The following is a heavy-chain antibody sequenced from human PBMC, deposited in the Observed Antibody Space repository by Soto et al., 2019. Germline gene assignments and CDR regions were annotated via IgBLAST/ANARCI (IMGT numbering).Heavy chain of an antibody. Sequence: SETLSLTCTVSGGSISSGGYYWSWIRQHPGKGLEWIGYIYYSGSTYYNPSLKSRVTISVDTSKNQFSLKLSSVTAADTAVYYCASSKLNDCGGDCELDYWGQGTLVTVSS. D-gene: IGHD2-21*02. J-gene: IGHJ4*02. CDR2: IYYSGST. CDR3: ASSKLNDCGGDCELDY. CDR1: GGSISSGGYY. V-gene: IGHV4-31*03.